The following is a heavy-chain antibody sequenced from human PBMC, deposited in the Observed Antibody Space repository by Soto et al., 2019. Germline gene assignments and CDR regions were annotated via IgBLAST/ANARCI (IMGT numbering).Heavy chain of an antibody. V-gene: IGHV1-8*01. CDR1: GYTFTSYD. D-gene: IGHD6-13*01. CDR3: ARGRSSPPVNYYYYYGMDV. Sequence: QVQLVQSGAEVKKPGASVKVSCKASGYTFTSYDINWVRQATGQGLEWMGWMNPNSGNTGYAQKFQGRVTMTRNTSISTAYMELSSLRSEDTAVYYCARGRSSPPVNYYYYYGMDVWGQGTTVTVSS. CDR2: MNPNSGNT. J-gene: IGHJ6*02.